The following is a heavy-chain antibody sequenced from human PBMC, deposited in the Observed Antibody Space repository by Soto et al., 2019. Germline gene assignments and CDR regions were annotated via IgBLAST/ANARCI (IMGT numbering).Heavy chain of an antibody. V-gene: IGHV4-38-2*02. CDR1: GYSVNSDGY. Sequence: SEPLSLTCTVCGYSVNSDGYWCCMRQPPGKGREWIASIYHSVSTFYNPSLRSRVTISIDTSKNQFSLRLTAVTAADTAMYYCARNAYYASARITLFDSWGQGTLVTASS. D-gene: IGHD3-10*01. CDR3: ARNAYYASARITLFDS. CDR2: IYHSVST. J-gene: IGHJ4*02.